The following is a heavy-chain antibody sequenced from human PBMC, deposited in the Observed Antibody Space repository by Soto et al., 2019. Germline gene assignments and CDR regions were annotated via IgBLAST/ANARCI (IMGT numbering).Heavy chain of an antibody. J-gene: IGHJ5*02. Sequence: ASVKVSCKASGYTLTELSMHWVRQAPGKGLEWMGGFDPEDGETIYAQKFQGRVTMTEDTSTDTAYMELSSLRSEDTAVYYCATLYYYGSGSYYGAGRWFDPWGQGTLVTVSS. CDR2: FDPEDGET. V-gene: IGHV1-24*01. D-gene: IGHD3-10*01. CDR1: GYTLTELS. CDR3: ATLYYYGSGSYYGAGRWFDP.